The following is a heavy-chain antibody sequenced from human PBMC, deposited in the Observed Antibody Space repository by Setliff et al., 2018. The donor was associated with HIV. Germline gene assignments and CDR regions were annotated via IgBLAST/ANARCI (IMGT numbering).Heavy chain of an antibody. J-gene: IGHJ4*02. CDR2: ISYDGSKK. D-gene: IGHD2-15*01. CDR1: GFTFSSYW. CDR3: ARDFCGSSCSSGYGYFDH. V-gene: IGHV3-30*01. Sequence: HPGGSLRLSCAASGFTFSSYWMHWVRQAPGKGLEWVAIISYDGSKKYYADSVKGRFTTSRDNAKKSLYLQMNSLRAEDTAVYYCARDFCGSSCSSGYGYFDHWGQGTLVTVSS.